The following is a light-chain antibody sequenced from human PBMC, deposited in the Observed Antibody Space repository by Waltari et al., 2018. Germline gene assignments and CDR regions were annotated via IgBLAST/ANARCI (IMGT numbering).Light chain of an antibody. V-gene: IGLV1-40*01. CDR1: SSNIGAGYA. CDR3: QSYDSSLSAYVV. J-gene: IGLJ2*01. CDR2: GNS. Sequence: QSVLTQPPSVSGAPGPRVTISCTGSSSNIGAGYAVHWYQQLPGTAPKLLIYGNSNRPSGGPDLFSGSKSGTSASLAITGLQAEDEADYYCQSYDSSLSAYVVFGGGTKLTVL.